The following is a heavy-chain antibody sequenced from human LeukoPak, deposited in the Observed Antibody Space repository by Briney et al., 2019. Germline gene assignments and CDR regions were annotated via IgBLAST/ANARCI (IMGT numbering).Heavy chain of an antibody. D-gene: IGHD3-22*01. V-gene: IGHV1-69*13. J-gene: IGHJ4*02. CDR2: ISPIFGSA. Sequence: SVKVSCKASGGTFSSYAFNWVRQAPGQGLEWMGGISPIFGSAKYAQKFQGRVTITADESTGTAYMELSSLRPEDTAVYYCATVYYYDSSGYFDYWGQGTLVTVSS. CDR1: GGTFSSYA. CDR3: ATVYYYDSSGYFDY.